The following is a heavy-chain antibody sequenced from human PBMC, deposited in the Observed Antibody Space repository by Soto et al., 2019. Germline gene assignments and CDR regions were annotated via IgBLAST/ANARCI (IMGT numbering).Heavy chain of an antibody. D-gene: IGHD3-10*01. Sequence: EVQLVESGGGLIQSGGSLRLSCVASGFSISGYWMHWVRQAPGKGLVWVSRINSDGSTTNYADSVKGQFTLSRDNAESTVYLQMNSLRAEDTAVYYCARGIKNIYAVDVWGQGTTVTVSS. CDR1: GFSISGYW. CDR3: ARGIKNIYAVDV. V-gene: IGHV3-74*01. J-gene: IGHJ6*02. CDR2: INSDGSTT.